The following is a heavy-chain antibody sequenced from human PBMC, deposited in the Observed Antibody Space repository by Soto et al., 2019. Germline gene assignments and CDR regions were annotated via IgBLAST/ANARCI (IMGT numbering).Heavy chain of an antibody. CDR3: ARACGVAIKHYGMDV. D-gene: IGHD3-3*01. CDR2: IYYSGST. J-gene: IGHJ6*02. CDR1: GGSISSGGYY. V-gene: IGHV4-31*03. Sequence: SETLSLTCTVSGGSISSGGYYWSWIRQHPGKGLEWIGYIYYSGSTYYNPSLKSRVTISVDTSKNQFSLKLSSVTAADTAVYYCARACGVAIKHYGMDVWGQGTTVTVSS.